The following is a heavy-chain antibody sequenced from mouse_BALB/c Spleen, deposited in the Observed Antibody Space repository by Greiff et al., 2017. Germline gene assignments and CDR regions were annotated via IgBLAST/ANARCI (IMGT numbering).Heavy chain of an antibody. CDR1: GYSITSDYA. D-gene: IGHD1-1*02. CDR2: ISYSGST. Sequence: EVQLQQSGPGLVKPSQSLSLTCTVTGYSITSDYAWNWIRQFPGNKLEWMGYISYSGSTSYNPSLKSRISITRDTSKNQFFLQLNSVTTEDTATYYCARGVAYYFDYWGQGTTLTVSS. CDR3: ARGVAYYFDY. J-gene: IGHJ2*01. V-gene: IGHV3-2*02.